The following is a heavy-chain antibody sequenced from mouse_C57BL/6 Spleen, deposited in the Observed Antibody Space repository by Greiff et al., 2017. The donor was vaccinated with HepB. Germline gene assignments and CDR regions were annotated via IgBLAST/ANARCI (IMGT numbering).Heavy chain of an antibody. CDR2: IDPEDGET. J-gene: IGHJ3*01. CDR1: GFNIKDYY. Sequence: EVQLQQSGAELVKPGASVKLSCTASGFNIKDYYMHWVKQRTEQGLEWIGRIDPEDGETKYAPKFQGKATITADTSSNTAYLQLSSLTSEDTAVYYCASSSYDYEGSGFAYWGQGTLVTVSA. CDR3: ASSSYDYEGSGFAY. V-gene: IGHV14-2*01. D-gene: IGHD2-4*01.